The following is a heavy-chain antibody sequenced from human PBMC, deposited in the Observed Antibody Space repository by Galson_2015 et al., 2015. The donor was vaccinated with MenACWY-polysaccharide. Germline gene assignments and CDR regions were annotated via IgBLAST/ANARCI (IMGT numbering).Heavy chain of an antibody. D-gene: IGHD2-2*01. CDR3: AREIVVPAAMDF. CDR1: GFSLSTSGMR. V-gene: IGHV2-70*04. J-gene: IGHJ4*01. Sequence: PALVKPTQTLTLTCTFSGFSLSTSGMRVSWIRQPPGKALEWLARIDWDDDKFYSTFLKTRLTISKDTSKNQEVLTMTNTDPLDTGTYYCAREIVVPAAMDFWGQGTLVTVSS. CDR2: IDWDDDK.